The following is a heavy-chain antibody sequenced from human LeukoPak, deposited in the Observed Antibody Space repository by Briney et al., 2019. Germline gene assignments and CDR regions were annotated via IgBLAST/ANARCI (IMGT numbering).Heavy chain of an antibody. CDR1: GYTFTNYD. Sequence: ASVKVSCKASGYTFTNYDTNWVRQATGQGLEWMGWMNPNSGYTGYAQKFQGRFTMTRNTSISTAYMELSSLRSEDTAVYYCARGAVIPATMGYYGMDVWGQGTTVSVSS. CDR2: MNPNSGYT. V-gene: IGHV1-8*01. D-gene: IGHD2-2*01. CDR3: ARGAVIPATMGYYGMDV. J-gene: IGHJ6*02.